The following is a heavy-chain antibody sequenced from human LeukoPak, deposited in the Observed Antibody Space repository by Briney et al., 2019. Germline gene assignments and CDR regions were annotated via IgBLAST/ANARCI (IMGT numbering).Heavy chain of an antibody. CDR3: ARDHSSGWYDAFDI. D-gene: IGHD6-19*01. V-gene: IGHV4-61*02. CDR1: GGSISSGSYY. Sequence: SQTLSLTCTVSGGSISSGSYYWSWIRQPAGKGLEWIGRIYTSGSTNYNPSLKSRVTISVDTSKNQFSLKLSSVTAADTAVYYCARDHSSGWYDAFDIWGQGTMVTASS. CDR2: IYTSGST. J-gene: IGHJ3*02.